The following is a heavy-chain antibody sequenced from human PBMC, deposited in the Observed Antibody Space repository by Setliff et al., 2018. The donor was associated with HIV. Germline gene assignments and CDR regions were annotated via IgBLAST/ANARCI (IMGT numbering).Heavy chain of an antibody. CDR1: GYTFSTYA. CDR2: ISAGKGMT. V-gene: IGHV1-3*01. CDR3: ARVGKGVVTALTFDY. D-gene: IGHD2-21*02. J-gene: IGHJ4*02. Sequence: ASVKVSCKASGYTFSTYAMHWVRQAPGQRLEWMGWISAGKGMTKYSKRFQGRVTLTRDTAASTAYMELSSLRSEDTAVYYCARVGKGVVTALTFDYWGQGTLVTVSS.